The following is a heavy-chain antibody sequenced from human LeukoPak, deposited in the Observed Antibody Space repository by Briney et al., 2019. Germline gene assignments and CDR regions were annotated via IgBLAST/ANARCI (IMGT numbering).Heavy chain of an antibody. CDR2: IYHSGST. CDR1: GGSISSGGYS. Sequence: PSETLSLTCAVSGGSISSGGYSWSWIRQPPGKGLEWIGYIYHSGSTYYNPSLKSRVTISVDRSKNQFSLKLGSVTAADTAVYYCASRDYYGMDVWGQGTTVTVSS. V-gene: IGHV4-30-2*01. J-gene: IGHJ6*02. CDR3: ASRDYYGMDV.